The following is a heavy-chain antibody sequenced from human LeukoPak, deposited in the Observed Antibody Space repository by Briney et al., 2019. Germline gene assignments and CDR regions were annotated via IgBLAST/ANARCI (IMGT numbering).Heavy chain of an antibody. CDR3: ARSRADYVKDV. CDR2: IYYSGGT. V-gene: IGHV4-59*01. CDR1: GGSISRYY. J-gene: IGHJ6*02. D-gene: IGHD6-13*01. Sequence: SETLSLTCTVSGGSISRYYWSWIRQPPGKGLEWIGYIYYSGGTNYNPSLKSRVTISVDTSKNQFSLKLSSVTAADTAVYYCARSRADYVKDVWGQGTTVTVSS.